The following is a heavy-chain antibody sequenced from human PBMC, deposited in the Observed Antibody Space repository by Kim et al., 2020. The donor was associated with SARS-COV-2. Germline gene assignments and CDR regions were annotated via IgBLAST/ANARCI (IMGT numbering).Heavy chain of an antibody. CDR2: INHCGST. CDR3: ARGRGGTTVVTLGLGYYYYYGMDV. D-gene: IGHD4-17*01. Sequence: SETLSLTCAVYGGSFSGYYWSWIRQPPGKGLEWIGEINHCGSTNYNPSLKSRVTISVDTSKNQFSLKLSSVTAADTAVYYCARGRGGTTVVTLGLGYYYYYGMDVWGQGTTVTVSS. J-gene: IGHJ6*02. V-gene: IGHV4-34*01. CDR1: GGSFSGYY.